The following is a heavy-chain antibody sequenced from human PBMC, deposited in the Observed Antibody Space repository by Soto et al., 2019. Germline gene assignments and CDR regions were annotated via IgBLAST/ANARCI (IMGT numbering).Heavy chain of an antibody. CDR1: GGSISSGGYY. CDR3: ARSIVVVIPYNWFDP. V-gene: IGHV4-31*03. CDR2: IYYSGST. J-gene: IGHJ5*02. Sequence: QVQLQESGPGLVKPSQTLSLTCTVSGGSISSGGYYWSWIRQHPGKGLEWIGYIYYSGSTYYNPSLQSRVTISVDTSKNQFSLKLSSVTAADTAVYYCARSIVVVIPYNWFDPWGQGTLVTVSS. D-gene: IGHD3-22*01.